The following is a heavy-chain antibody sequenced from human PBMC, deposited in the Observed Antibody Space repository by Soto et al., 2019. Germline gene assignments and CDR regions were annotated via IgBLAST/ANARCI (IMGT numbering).Heavy chain of an antibody. Sequence: RASVKVSCKASGYTFTSYYMHWVRQAPGQGLEWMGIINPSGGSTSYAQKFQGRVTMTRDTSTSTVYMELSSLRSEDTAVYYCARDYLGGHYYYGMDVWGQGTTVTVSS. CDR3: ARDYLGGHYYYGMDV. V-gene: IGHV1-46*01. CDR2: INPSGGST. CDR1: GYTFTSYY. J-gene: IGHJ6*02.